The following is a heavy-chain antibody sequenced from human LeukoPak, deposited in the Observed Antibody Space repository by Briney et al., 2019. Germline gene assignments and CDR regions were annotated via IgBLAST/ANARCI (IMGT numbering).Heavy chain of an antibody. CDR3: ARGSVASPWYYYGSGSYIGYFDY. V-gene: IGHV4-59*01. D-gene: IGHD3-10*01. Sequence: SETLSHTCTVSGGSISSYYWSWIRQPPGKGLEWIGYIYYSGSTNYNPSLKSRVTISVDTSKSQFSLKLSSVTAADTAVYYCARGSVASPWYYYGSGSYIGYFDYWGQGTLVTVSS. J-gene: IGHJ4*02. CDR2: IYYSGST. CDR1: GGSISSYY.